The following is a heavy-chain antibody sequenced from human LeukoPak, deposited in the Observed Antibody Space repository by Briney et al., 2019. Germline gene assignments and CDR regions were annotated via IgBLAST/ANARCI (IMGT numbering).Heavy chain of an antibody. Sequence: PGGSLRLSCAASGFTFSNAWMNWVRQAPGKGLEWVGRIKSKTDGGTADYAAPVKGRSTISGDDSKTTLYLQMNDLKTEDTAVYYCTTVMITFGGVIPNYWGQGTLVTVSS. CDR2: IKSKTDGGTA. J-gene: IGHJ4*02. CDR1: GFTFSNAW. D-gene: IGHD3-16*02. V-gene: IGHV3-15*01. CDR3: TTVMITFGGVIPNY.